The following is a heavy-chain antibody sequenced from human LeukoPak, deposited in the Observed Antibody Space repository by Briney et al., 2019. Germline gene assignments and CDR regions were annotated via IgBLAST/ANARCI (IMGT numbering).Heavy chain of an antibody. D-gene: IGHD4-11*01. J-gene: IGHJ6*02. CDR2: IGTAGDT. V-gene: IGHV3-13*01. CDR1: GFTFSRYD. CDR3: ARVTTVTPLYGMDV. Sequence: GGSLRLSCAASGFTFSRYDMHWGRPVTGKGLEWVSSIGTAGDTYYSVSVKGRFTISRENAKNSLYLQMNSLRAGDTAVYYCARVTTVTPLYGMDVWGQGTTVTVSS.